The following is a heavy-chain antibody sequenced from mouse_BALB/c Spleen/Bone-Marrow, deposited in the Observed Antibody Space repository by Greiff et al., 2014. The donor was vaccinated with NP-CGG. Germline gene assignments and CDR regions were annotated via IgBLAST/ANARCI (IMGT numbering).Heavy chain of an antibody. CDR1: GFTFSSYD. J-gene: IGHJ3*01. Sequence: EVQVVESGGDLVRPGGSLKLSCAASGFTFSSYDMSWVRQTPDKRLEWVVTIGSGGSYTYYPDSVKGRFTISRDNAKNTLYLQMSSLKSEDTAMYYCSRLSYDYDGAWFAYWGQGTLVTVSA. D-gene: IGHD2-4*01. CDR2: IGSGGSYT. V-gene: IGHV5-6*01. CDR3: SRLSYDYDGAWFAY.